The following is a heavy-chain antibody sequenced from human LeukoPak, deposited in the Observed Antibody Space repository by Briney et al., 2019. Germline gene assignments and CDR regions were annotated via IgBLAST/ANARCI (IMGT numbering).Heavy chain of an antibody. CDR1: GYSFTSYW. J-gene: IGHJ2*01. CDR2: IYPGDSDI. D-gene: IGHD2-2*01. Sequence: GESLKISCKGSGYSFTSYWIGWVRQMPGKGLEWMGIIYPGDSDIRYSPSFQGQATISADKSISTAYLQWSSLKASDTAMYYCARRTAAAYWYIDLWGRGTLVTVSS. V-gene: IGHV5-51*01. CDR3: ARRTAAAYWYIDL.